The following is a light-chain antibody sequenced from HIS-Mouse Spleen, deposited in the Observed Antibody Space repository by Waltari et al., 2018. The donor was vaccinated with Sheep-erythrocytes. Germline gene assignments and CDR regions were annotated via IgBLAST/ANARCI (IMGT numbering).Light chain of an antibody. CDR3: QQRSNWLT. V-gene: IGKV1-6*01. CDR1: QGIRND. CDR2: AAS. J-gene: IGKJ4*01. Sequence: AIQMTQSPSSLSASVGDRVTITCRASQGIRNDLGWYQQKPGKAPKLLIYAASSLQSGVPSRFSGSGSGTDFTLTISSLQPEDFATYYCQQRSNWLTFGGGTKVEIK.